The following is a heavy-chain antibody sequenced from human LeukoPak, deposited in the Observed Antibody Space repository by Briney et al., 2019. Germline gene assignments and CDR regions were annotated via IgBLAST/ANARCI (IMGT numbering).Heavy chain of an antibody. V-gene: IGHV4-59*08. Sequence: SETLSLTCTVSGGSISSYYWSWIRQPPGKGLEWIGYIYYSGSTNYNPSLKSRVTISVDTSKNQFSLKLSSVTAADTAVYYCARLPEYCSSTSCYANFDYWGQGTLVTVSS. J-gene: IGHJ4*02. D-gene: IGHD2-2*01. CDR3: ARLPEYCSSTSCYANFDY. CDR2: IYYSGST. CDR1: GGSISSYY.